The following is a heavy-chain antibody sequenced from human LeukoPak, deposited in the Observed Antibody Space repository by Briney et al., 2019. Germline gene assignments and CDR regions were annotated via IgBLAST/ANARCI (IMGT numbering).Heavy chain of an antibody. D-gene: IGHD1-26*01. CDR3: ASVGATTGNWFDP. J-gene: IGHJ5*02. CDR2: INHSGST. V-gene: IGHV4-34*01. CDR1: GGSFSGYY. Sequence: SETLSPTCAVYGGSFSGYYWSWIRQPPGKGLEWIGEINHSGSTNYNPSLKSRVTISVDTSKNQFSLKLSSVTAADTAVYYCASVGATTGNWFDPWGQGTLVTVSS.